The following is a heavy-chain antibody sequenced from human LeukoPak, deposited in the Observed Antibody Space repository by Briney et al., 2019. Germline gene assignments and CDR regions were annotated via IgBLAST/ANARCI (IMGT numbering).Heavy chain of an antibody. CDR3: ARSLLWFGELSTVDY. Sequence: PSETLSLTCTVSGYSISSGYYWGWIRQPPGKGLEWIGTIYHSGSTYYNPSLKSRVTISVDTSKNQFSLKLSSVTAADTAVYYCARSLLWFGELSTVDYWGQGTLVTVSS. CDR1: GYSISSGYY. V-gene: IGHV4-38-2*02. D-gene: IGHD3-10*01. CDR2: IYHSGST. J-gene: IGHJ4*02.